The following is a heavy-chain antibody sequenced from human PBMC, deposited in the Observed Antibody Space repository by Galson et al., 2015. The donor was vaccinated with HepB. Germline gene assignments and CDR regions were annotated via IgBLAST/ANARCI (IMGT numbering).Heavy chain of an antibody. CDR3: ARGHSAYGSLFAY. CDR1: GDSITSSY. V-gene: IGHV4-4*07. Sequence: SETLSLTYTVSGDSITSSYWNWLRQPAGKALEYIGRIYTRGTTNYNPSLNSRVTISVDTSKNQVSLKLNSVTAADTAVYYCARGHSAYGSLFAYWGPGTQVAVSS. D-gene: IGHD5-12*01. CDR2: IYTRGTT. J-gene: IGHJ4*02.